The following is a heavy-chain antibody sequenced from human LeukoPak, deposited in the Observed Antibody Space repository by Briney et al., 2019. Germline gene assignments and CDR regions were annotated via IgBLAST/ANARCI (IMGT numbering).Heavy chain of an antibody. CDR2: ISGRGDST. J-gene: IGHJ4*02. CDR3: ANLQGWSGYSFTDY. D-gene: IGHD3-3*01. Sequence: PGGSLRLSCAASGFTFSSYAMSWVRQAPGKGLEWVSTISGRGDSTYYADSVKGRFTISRDNSKNTLYLQMNSLRAEDTAVYYCANLQGWSGYSFTDYWGQGTLVTVSS. CDR1: GFTFSSYA. V-gene: IGHV3-23*01.